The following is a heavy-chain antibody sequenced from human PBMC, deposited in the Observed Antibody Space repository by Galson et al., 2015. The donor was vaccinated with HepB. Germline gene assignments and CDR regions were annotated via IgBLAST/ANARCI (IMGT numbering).Heavy chain of an antibody. CDR1: GFTFSSYG. V-gene: IGHV3-30*02. D-gene: IGHD3-10*01. CDR3: AKDRGGLLWFGEYYYFDY. Sequence: SLRLSCAASGFTFSSYGMHWVRQAPGKGLEWVAFIRYDGSNKYYADSVKGRFTISRDNSKNTLYLQMNSLRAEDTAVYYCAKDRGGLLWFGEYYYFDYWGQGTLVTVSS. J-gene: IGHJ4*02. CDR2: IRYDGSNK.